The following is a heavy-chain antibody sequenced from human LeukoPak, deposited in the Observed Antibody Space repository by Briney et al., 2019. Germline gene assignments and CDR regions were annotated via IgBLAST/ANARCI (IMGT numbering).Heavy chain of an antibody. CDR3: ARSPRFTAMVTAFDY. Sequence: SETLCLSCAVSGGSISSYYWSWIRQPPGKGLEWIGEINHSGSTKYNPSLKSRVTISADTSTNQFSLKLSSVTAADAAVYYCARSPRFTAMVTAFDYWGQGTLVTVSS. CDR1: GGSISSYY. J-gene: IGHJ4*02. CDR2: INHSGST. V-gene: IGHV4-34*01. D-gene: IGHD5-18*01.